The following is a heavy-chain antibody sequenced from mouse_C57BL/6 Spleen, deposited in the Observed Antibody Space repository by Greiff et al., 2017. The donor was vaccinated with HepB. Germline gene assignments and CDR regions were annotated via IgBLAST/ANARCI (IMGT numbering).Heavy chain of an antibody. D-gene: IGHD1-1*01. CDR3: AREYYGSFDY. CDR1: GYTFTSYW. CDR2: IHPNSGST. V-gene: IGHV1-64*01. Sequence: QVQLQQPGAELVKPGASVKLSCKASGYTFTSYWMHWVKQRPGQGLEWIGMIHPNSGSTNYNEKFKSKATLTVDKSASTAYMQLSSLTSEDSAVYYCAREYYGSFDYWGQGTTLTVSS. J-gene: IGHJ2*01.